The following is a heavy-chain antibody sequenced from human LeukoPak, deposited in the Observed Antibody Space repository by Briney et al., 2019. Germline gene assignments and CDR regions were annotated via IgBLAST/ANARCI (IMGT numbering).Heavy chain of an antibody. CDR2: IWYDGSNK. D-gene: IGHD2-15*01. CDR3: AKGAAGGYYYYHMDV. CDR1: GFTFSSYG. Sequence: GGSLRLSCAASGFTFSSYGMHWVRQAPGKGLEWVAVIWYDGSNKYYADSVKGRFTISRDNSKNTLYLQMNSLRAEDTAVYYCAKGAAGGYYYYHMDVWGKGTTVTVSS. J-gene: IGHJ6*03. V-gene: IGHV3-33*06.